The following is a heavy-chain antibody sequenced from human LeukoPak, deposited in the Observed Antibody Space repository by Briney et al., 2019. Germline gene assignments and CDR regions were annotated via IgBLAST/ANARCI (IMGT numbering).Heavy chain of an antibody. J-gene: IGHJ4*02. CDR1: GLTLSNAW. D-gene: IGHD1-20*01. Sequence: KTGGSLRLSCAASGLTLSNAWMSWVRQAPGKGLEWVGRIKRKVEGGTTDYAAPVKGRFTISRDDSKNTVYLQMNSLKTGDTAVYYCTEITSADYWGQGTLVTVSS. CDR3: TEITSADY. V-gene: IGHV3-15*01. CDR2: IKRKVEGGTT.